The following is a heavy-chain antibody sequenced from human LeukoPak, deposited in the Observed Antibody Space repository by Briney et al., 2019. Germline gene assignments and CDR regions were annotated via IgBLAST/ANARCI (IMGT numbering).Heavy chain of an antibody. CDR3: ARLRGYSGYDYFDY. D-gene: IGHD5-12*01. Sequence: GGSLRLSCAASGFTVSSNYMSWVRQAPGKGLEWVSVIYSGGSTDYADSVKGRFTISRDNSKNTLYLQMNSLRAKDTAVYYCARLRGYSGYDYFDYWGQGTLVTVSS. CDR2: IYSGGST. V-gene: IGHV3-53*01. CDR1: GFTVSSNY. J-gene: IGHJ4*02.